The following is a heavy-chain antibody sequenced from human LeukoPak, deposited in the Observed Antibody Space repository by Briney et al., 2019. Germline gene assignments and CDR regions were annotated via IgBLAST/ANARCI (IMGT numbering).Heavy chain of an antibody. D-gene: IGHD3-10*01. V-gene: IGHV1-2*02. J-gene: IGHJ6*02. CDR3: ARAIIQKWFGESFAVKYYYYGMDV. CDR2: INPNSGGT. CDR1: GYTFTGYY. Sequence: ASVKVSCKASGYTFTGYYMHWVRQAPGQGLEWMGWINPNSGGTNYAQKFQGRVTMTRDTSISTAYMELSRLRSDDTAVYYCARAIIQKWFGESFAVKYYYYGMDVWGQGTTVTVSS.